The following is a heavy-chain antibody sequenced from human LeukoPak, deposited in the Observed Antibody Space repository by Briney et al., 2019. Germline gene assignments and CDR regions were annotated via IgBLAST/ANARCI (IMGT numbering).Heavy chain of an antibody. D-gene: IGHD2-2*02. CDR3: AKGYCSSTSCYTLYYYGMDV. CDR1: GFTFSSYG. V-gene: IGHV3-30*18. Sequence: PGGSLRLSCAASGFTFSSYGMHWVRQAPGKGLEWVAVISYDGSNKYYADSVKGRFTISRDNSKNTLYLQMNSLRAEDTAVYYCAKGYCSSTSCYTLYYYGMDVWGQGTTVTVSS. J-gene: IGHJ6*02. CDR2: ISYDGSNK.